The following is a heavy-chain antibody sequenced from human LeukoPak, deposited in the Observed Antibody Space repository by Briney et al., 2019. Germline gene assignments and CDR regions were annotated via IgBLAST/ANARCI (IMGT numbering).Heavy chain of an antibody. J-gene: IGHJ5*02. D-gene: IGHD3-10*01. Sequence: PGASLRLSCAASGFTFSSYGMHWVRQAPGKGLEWVAVIWYDGSNKYYADSVKGRFTISRDNSKNTLYLQMNSLRAEDTAVYYCARERITMVRGVIGRFDPWGQGTLVTVSS. V-gene: IGHV3-33*01. CDR3: ARERITMVRGVIGRFDP. CDR2: IWYDGSNK. CDR1: GFTFSSYG.